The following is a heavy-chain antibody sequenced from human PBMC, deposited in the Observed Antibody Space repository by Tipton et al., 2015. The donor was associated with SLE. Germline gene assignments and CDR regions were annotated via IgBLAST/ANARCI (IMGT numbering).Heavy chain of an antibody. D-gene: IGHD5-18*01. Sequence: TLSLTCTVSGGPISNDNYYWNWIRQPPGKTLEWIGSLYYSGSTIYNPSLEGRVTISGDMSKNQFSLQLDSVTAADTAVYYCSRQKLQPGGDFFDYWGQGIQVTVSS. CDR1: GGPISNDNYY. V-gene: IGHV4-39*07. J-gene: IGHJ4*02. CDR3: SRQKLQPGGDFFDY. CDR2: LYYSGST.